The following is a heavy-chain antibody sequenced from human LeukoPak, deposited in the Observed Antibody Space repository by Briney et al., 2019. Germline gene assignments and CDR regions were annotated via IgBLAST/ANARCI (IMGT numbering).Heavy chain of an antibody. D-gene: IGHD2-8*02. Sequence: GGSLRLSCAASGFTFSSYSMNWARQAPGKGLEWVAGITGTGDTTYYADSVKGRFTISRDISKSTLYLQMNSLRAEDTAVYYCPKGYCTGGYCAKFDYWGQGILVIVSS. CDR3: PKGYCTGGYCAKFDY. J-gene: IGHJ4*02. V-gene: IGHV3-23*01. CDR1: GFTFSSYS. CDR2: ITGTGDTT.